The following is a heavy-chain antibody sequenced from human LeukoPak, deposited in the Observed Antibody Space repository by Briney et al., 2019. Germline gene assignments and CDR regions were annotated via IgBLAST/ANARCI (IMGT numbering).Heavy chain of an antibody. CDR2: IYYSGST. CDR3: ASTTYRHGRYNFDY. D-gene: IGHD5-18*01. CDR1: GDSINSYY. V-gene: IGHV4-59*01. J-gene: IGHJ4*02. Sequence: PSETLSLTCTVSGDSINSYYWSWIRQPPGKGLEWIGYIYYSGSTNYNPSVKSRVTISVDTSKKQFSLKLSSVIAADTAVYYCASTTYRHGRYNFDYWGQGTLVTVSS.